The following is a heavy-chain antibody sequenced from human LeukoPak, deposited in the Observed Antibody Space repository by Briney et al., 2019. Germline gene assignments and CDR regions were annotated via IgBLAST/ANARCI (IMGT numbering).Heavy chain of an antibody. D-gene: IGHD3-22*01. V-gene: IGHV3-30*18. J-gene: IGHJ3*02. CDR3: AKLVDSSGYYSYDAFDI. CDR2: ISYDGSNK. CDR1: GFTFSSYG. Sequence: GRSLRLSCAASGFTFSSYGMHWVRHAPGKGLEWVAVISYDGSNKYYADSVKGRFTISRDNSKNTLYLQMNSLRAEDTAAYYCAKLVDSSGYYSYDAFDIWGQGTMVTVSS.